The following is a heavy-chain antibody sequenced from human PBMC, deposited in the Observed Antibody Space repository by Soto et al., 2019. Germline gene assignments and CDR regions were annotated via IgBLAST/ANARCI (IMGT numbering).Heavy chain of an antibody. CDR3: ARVGGGYQLLHAFDI. V-gene: IGHV3-21*01. Sequence: AGGSLRLSCAASGFTFSSYSMNWVRQAPGKGLEWVSSISSSSSYIYYADSVKGRFTISRDNAKNSLYLQMNSLRAEDTAVYYCARVGGGYQLLHAFDIWGQGTMVT. D-gene: IGHD2-2*01. CDR1: GFTFSSYS. J-gene: IGHJ3*02. CDR2: ISSSSSYI.